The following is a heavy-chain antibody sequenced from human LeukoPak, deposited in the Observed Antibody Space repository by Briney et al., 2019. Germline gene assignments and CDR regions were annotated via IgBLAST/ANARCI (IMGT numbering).Heavy chain of an antibody. CDR2: INPNSGGT. J-gene: IGHJ4*02. Sequence: GASVTVSFKSSGYTFTCYYMHWVRQAPGQGLEWMGWINPNSGGTNYAQKFQGRVTMTRDTSISTAYMELSRLRSDDTAVYYCAREVNTMVRGVIGGYFDYWGQGTLVTVSS. CDR1: GYTFTCYY. CDR3: AREVNTMVRGVIGGYFDY. D-gene: IGHD3-10*01. V-gene: IGHV1-2*02.